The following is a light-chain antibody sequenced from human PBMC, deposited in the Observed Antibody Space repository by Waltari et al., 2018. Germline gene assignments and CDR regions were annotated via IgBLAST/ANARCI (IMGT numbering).Light chain of an antibody. J-gene: IGKJ4*01. CDR1: QSVRSS. V-gene: IGKV3-11*01. CDR3: QQRSSWPLT. Sequence: EIVLTQSPATLSLSSGDRATLSCRASQSVRSSLACYQQRPGQAPRLLIYDASNRATGIPARLSGSGSGTDFTLTISSLEPEDFAVYYCQQRSSWPLTFGGGTKVEVK. CDR2: DAS.